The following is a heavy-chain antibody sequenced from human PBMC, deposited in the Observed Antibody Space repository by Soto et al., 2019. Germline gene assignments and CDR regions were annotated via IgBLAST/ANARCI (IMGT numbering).Heavy chain of an antibody. CDR3: AREPMVRAAHGFDI. CDR1: GYTFTGHY. V-gene: IGHV1-2*02. CDR2: INPNSVGT. D-gene: IGHD3-10*01. J-gene: IGHJ3*02. Sequence: ASVKVSCKASGYTFTGHYMHWVRQAPGQGLEWMGWINPNSVGTNYAQKFQGRVTMTRDTSISTAYMELSRLRSDDTAVYYCAREPMVRAAHGFDIWGQGTMVTVSS.